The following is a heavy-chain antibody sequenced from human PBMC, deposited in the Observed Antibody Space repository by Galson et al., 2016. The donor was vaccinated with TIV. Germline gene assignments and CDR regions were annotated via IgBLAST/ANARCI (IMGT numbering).Heavy chain of an antibody. CDR2: INSDGSRT. D-gene: IGHD3-22*01. V-gene: IGHV3-74*01. Sequence: SLRLSCAASGFTFSSDWMHWVRQGPGKGLVWVSRINSDGSRTNYADSVKGRFTISRDNAKNTLYLQMNSLRAEDTAVYYRARVKYDSSGFYFNWFDPWGQGTLVTVSS. CDR3: ARVKYDSSGFYFNWFDP. J-gene: IGHJ5*02. CDR1: GFTFSSDW.